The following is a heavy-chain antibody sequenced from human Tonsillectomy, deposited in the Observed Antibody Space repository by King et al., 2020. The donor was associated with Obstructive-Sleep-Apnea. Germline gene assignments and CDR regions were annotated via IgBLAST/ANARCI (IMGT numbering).Heavy chain of an antibody. V-gene: IGHV1-8*01. Sequence: VQLVESGAEVKKPGASVKVSCKASGYTFTRYDINWVRQATGQGREWMGGMNPNSGNPGYVQKCQGRVTMTRDTSISTAYMELSSLRSEDTAVYYCASQNRYWGQGTLVTVSS. CDR1: GYTFTRYD. CDR2: MNPNSGNP. J-gene: IGHJ4*02. D-gene: IGHD1/OR15-1a*01. CDR3: ASQNRY.